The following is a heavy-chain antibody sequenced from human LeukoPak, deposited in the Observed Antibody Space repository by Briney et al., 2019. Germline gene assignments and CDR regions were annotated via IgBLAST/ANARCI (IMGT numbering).Heavy chain of an antibody. J-gene: IGHJ6*02. D-gene: IGHD2-15*01. CDR2: ISSNGGTT. Sequence: GGSLRLSCSASGFTFSTYAMHWVRQAPGRGLEYASAISSNGGTTYYADSVKGRFTISRDNSKNTLYLQMSSLRTEDTAVFYCSGGSGLDVWGQGTTVTVSS. CDR1: GFTFSTYA. CDR3: SGGSGLDV. V-gene: IGHV3-64D*09.